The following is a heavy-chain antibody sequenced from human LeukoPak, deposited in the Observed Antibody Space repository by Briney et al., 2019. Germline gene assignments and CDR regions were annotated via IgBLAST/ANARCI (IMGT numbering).Heavy chain of an antibody. CDR2: IYPGDSDT. CDR1: GYSFTSYW. CDR3: ARGVVVVAATTIQFDP. Sequence: GKSLKISCKGSGYSFTSYWIGWVRQMPGKGLEWMGIIYPGDSDTRYSPSFQGQVTISADKSISTAYLQWSSLKASDTAMYYCARGVVVVAATTIQFDPWGQGTLVTVSS. D-gene: IGHD2-15*01. J-gene: IGHJ5*02. V-gene: IGHV5-51*01.